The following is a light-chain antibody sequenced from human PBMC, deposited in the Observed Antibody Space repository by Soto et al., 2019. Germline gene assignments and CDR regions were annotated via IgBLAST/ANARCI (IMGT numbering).Light chain of an antibody. CDR1: SGHGSYA. CDR2: LNSDGSH. CDR3: QTWGTGSNV. Sequence: QLVLTQSPSASASLGASVKLTCTLSSGHGSYAIAWHQQQPEKGPRYLMKLNSDGSHSKGDGIPDRFSGSSSGAERYLTISSLQSEDEADYYCQTWGTGSNVFGGGTKLTVL. V-gene: IGLV4-69*01. J-gene: IGLJ2*01.